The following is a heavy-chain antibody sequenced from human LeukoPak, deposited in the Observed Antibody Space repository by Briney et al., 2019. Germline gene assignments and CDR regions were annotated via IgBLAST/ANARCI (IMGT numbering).Heavy chain of an antibody. CDR2: IRSKAYGGTT. V-gene: IGHV3-49*03. J-gene: IGHJ3*02. CDR3: TTGHYYDSSGYYYDAFDI. Sequence: GGSLRLSCTASGFTFGDYAMSWSRQAPGKGLEWVGFIRSKAYGGTTEYAASVKGRFTISRDDSKSIAYLQMNSLKTEDTAVYYCTTGHYYDSSGYYYDAFDIWGQGTMVTVSS. D-gene: IGHD3-22*01. CDR1: GFTFGDYA.